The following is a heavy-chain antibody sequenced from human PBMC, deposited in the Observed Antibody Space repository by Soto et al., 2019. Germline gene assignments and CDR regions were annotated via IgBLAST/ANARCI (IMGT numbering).Heavy chain of an antibody. D-gene: IGHD4-17*01. CDR1: GYTFTSYA. J-gene: IGHJ2*01. Sequence: QVQVVQSGAEVKKPGASVKVSCKASGYTFTSYAMHWVRQAPGQRLERMGWINPGNGNTKNSQKFQGRVTITRDTFASTAYMELSSLRSEDTAVYYCARGASSVTTFYFDLWGRGTLVTVSS. CDR3: ARGASSVTTFYFDL. V-gene: IGHV1-3*01. CDR2: INPGNGNT.